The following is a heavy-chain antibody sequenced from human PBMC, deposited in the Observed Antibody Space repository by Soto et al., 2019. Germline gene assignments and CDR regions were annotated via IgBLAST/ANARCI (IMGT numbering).Heavy chain of an antibody. CDR3: AKTTRYSSSSYGMDV. Sequence: GGSLRLSCAASGFTFNEYAMHWVRQAPGKGLEWVSGISWNSLRTGYADSVKGRFTISRDNSKNTLYLQMNSLRAEDTAVYYCAKTTRYSSSSYGMDVWGQGTTVTVSS. D-gene: IGHD6-13*01. V-gene: IGHV3-9*01. CDR2: ISWNSLRT. CDR1: GFTFNEYA. J-gene: IGHJ6*02.